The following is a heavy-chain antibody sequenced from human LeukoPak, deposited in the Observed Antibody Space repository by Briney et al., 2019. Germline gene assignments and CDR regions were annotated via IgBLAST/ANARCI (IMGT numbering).Heavy chain of an antibody. CDR2: INPNSGAT. V-gene: IGHV1-2*02. Sequence: ASVKVSCKTSGYTFTPYYMYWVRQTPGHGPELMGWINPNSGATNYVQKFQGRVTMTRDTSISTVYMELSRLRSEDTAVYYCARDGPSVMVEFDYWGQGTLVTVSS. CDR1: GYTFTPYY. J-gene: IGHJ4*02. D-gene: IGHD2-15*01. CDR3: ARDGPSVMVEFDY.